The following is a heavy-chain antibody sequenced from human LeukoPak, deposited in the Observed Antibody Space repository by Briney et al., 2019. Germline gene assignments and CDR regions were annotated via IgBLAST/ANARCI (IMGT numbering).Heavy chain of an antibody. Sequence: PGGSLRLSCAASGFTFSSYAMSWVRQAPGKGLDWVSTISGSDGSTYYADSVKGRFTISRDNSKNTLYLQMNSLRAEDTAIYYCAKGYCSGGSCYHDAFDIWGQGTMVTVSS. V-gene: IGHV3-23*01. CDR2: ISGSDGST. D-gene: IGHD2-15*01. CDR1: GFTFSSYA. J-gene: IGHJ3*02. CDR3: AKGYCSGGSCYHDAFDI.